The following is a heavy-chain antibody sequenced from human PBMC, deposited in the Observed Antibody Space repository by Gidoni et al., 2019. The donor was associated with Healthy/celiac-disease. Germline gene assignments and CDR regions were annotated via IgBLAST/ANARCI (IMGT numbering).Heavy chain of an antibody. Sequence: EVQLVESGGGLVKPGGSLRLSCAASGFTFSSYSMNWVRQAPGKGLEWVSSISSSSSYIYYADSVKGRFTISRDNAKNSLYLQMNSLRAEDTAVYYCARDVGPSYGSGSPTHYYYGMDVWGQGTTVTVSS. CDR3: ARDVGPSYGSGSPTHYYYGMDV. V-gene: IGHV3-21*01. CDR1: GFTFSSYS. CDR2: ISSSSSYI. D-gene: IGHD3-10*01. J-gene: IGHJ6*02.